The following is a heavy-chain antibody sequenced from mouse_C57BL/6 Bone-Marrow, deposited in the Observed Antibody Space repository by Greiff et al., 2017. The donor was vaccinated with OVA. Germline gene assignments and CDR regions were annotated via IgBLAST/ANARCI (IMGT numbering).Heavy chain of an antibody. CDR3: ARGGIYYYGSSFFAY. CDR2: IHPNSGST. CDR1: GYTFTSYW. Sequence: QVQLQQPGAELVKPGASVKLSCKASGYTFTSYWMHWVKQRPGQGLEWIGMIHPNSGSTNYNEKFKSKATLTVDKSSSTAYMQLSSLTSEDSAVYYCARGGIYYYGSSFFAYWGQGTLVTVSA. D-gene: IGHD1-1*01. J-gene: IGHJ3*01. V-gene: IGHV1-64*01.